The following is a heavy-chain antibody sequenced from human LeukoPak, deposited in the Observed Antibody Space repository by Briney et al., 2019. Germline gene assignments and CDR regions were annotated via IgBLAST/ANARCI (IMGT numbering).Heavy chain of an antibody. CDR3: ARRASATEDLDY. V-gene: IGHV5-51*01. CDR1: GYSFTNYW. J-gene: IGHJ4*02. Sequence: VESLQISCKCSGYSFTNYWIAWVRHMPGKGLEWMGIIYPGDSDTRYIPSFQGQVTISADKSISTAYLRWSSLKASDTAMYYCARRASATEDLDYWGQGTLVTVSS. CDR2: IYPGDSDT.